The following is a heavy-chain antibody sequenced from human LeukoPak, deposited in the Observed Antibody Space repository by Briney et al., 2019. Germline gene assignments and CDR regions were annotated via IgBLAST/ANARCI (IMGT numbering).Heavy chain of an antibody. J-gene: IGHJ3*02. CDR3: ARGLGSGSPDAFDI. D-gene: IGHD6-19*01. Sequence: SVKVSCKASGYTFTNYDINWVRQATGQGLEWMGGIIPIFGTANYAQKFQGRVTITADESTSTAYMELSSLRSEDTAVYYCARGLGSGSPDAFDIWGQGTMVTVSS. CDR1: GYTFTNYD. CDR2: IIPIFGTA. V-gene: IGHV1-69*13.